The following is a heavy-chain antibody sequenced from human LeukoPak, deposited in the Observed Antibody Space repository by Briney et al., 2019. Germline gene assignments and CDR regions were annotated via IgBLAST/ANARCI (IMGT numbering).Heavy chain of an antibody. CDR2: IYYSGST. D-gene: IGHD3-22*01. J-gene: IGHJ5*02. Sequence: PSETLSLTCTVSGGSISSYYWSWIRQPPGKGLEWIGYIYYSGSTNYNPSLKSRVTISVDTSKNQFSLKLSSVTAADTAVYYCARDQDSSGYCYGFDPWGQGTLVTVSS. CDR3: ARDQDSSGYCYGFDP. V-gene: IGHV4-59*01. CDR1: GGSISSYY.